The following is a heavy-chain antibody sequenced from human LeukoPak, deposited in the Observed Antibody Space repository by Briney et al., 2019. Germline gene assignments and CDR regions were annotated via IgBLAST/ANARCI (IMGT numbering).Heavy chain of an antibody. CDR2: IGPTGSDR. CDR1: GLTFSTSG. V-gene: IGHV3-21*06. CDR3: ATETNGRHYDY. D-gene: IGHD1-14*01. J-gene: IGHJ4*02. Sequence: GGSLRLSCTASGLTFSTSGFDWVRQAPGKGLEWVASIGPTGSDRYHADSIKGRFTISRDNANNFLYLQMNSPRAEDTAVYYCATETNGRHYDYWGQGTLLTVSS.